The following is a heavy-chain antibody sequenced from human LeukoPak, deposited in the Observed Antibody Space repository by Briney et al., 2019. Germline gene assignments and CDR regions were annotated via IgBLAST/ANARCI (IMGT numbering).Heavy chain of an antibody. D-gene: IGHD6-13*01. CDR2: IYPGDSDT. Sequence: ASVKISCKGSGYSFTSYWIGWVRQMPGKGLEWMGIIYPGDSDTRYSPSFQGQVTISADKSISTAYLQWSSLKASGTAMYYCARLPARAAAGPVDYWGQGTLVTVSS. CDR1: GYSFTSYW. CDR3: ARLPARAAAGPVDY. J-gene: IGHJ4*02. V-gene: IGHV5-51*01.